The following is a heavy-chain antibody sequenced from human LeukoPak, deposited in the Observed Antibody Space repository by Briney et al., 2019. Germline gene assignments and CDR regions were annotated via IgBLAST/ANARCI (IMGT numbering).Heavy chain of an antibody. CDR3: ARAHYGGRFDY. CDR2: IYYSGST. J-gene: IGHJ4*02. Sequence: SETLSLTCTVSGGSISSYYWSWIRQPPGKGLEWIGYIYYSGSTNYNPSLKSRVTISVDTSKNQFSLKLSSVTAADTAVYYCARAHYGGRFDYWGQGTLVTVSS. D-gene: IGHD4-23*01. V-gene: IGHV4-59*01. CDR1: GGSISSYY.